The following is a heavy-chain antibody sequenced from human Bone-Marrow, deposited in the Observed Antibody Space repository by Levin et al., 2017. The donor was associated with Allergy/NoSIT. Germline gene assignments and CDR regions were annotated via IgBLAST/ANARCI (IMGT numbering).Heavy chain of an antibody. D-gene: IGHD3-9*01. V-gene: IGHV4-31*03. Sequence: PSETLSLTCFVSGASISSGNYYWNWIRQHPEKGLEWIGYINDSGSTYYNPSLKSRVIISVDTSENQLSLKLNSVTAADTAVYYCARIHDDILTGYGDWGQGTLVSVSS. CDR3: ARIHDDILTGYGD. CDR1: GASISSGNYY. J-gene: IGHJ4*02. CDR2: INDSGST.